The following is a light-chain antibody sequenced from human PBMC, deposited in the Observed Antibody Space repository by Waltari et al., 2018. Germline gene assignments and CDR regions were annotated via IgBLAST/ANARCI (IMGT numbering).Light chain of an antibody. CDR1: QSVSSN. CDR2: GAS. CDR3: QQYNNWPPLT. J-gene: IGKJ4*01. Sequence: EIVMMQSPATLSVSPGERATLSCRASQSVSSNLAWYQQKPGQAPRRLIYGASTRATGIPARFSGSGSGTEFTLTISSLQSEDFAVYYCQQYNNWPPLTFGGGTKVEIK. V-gene: IGKV3D-15*01.